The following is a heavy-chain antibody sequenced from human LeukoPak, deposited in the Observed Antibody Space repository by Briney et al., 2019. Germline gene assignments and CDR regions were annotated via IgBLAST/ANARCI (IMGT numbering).Heavy chain of an antibody. CDR1: GFTFSSYG. CDR2: ISYDGSNK. CDR3: AKDADYDILTAPPDY. V-gene: IGHV3-30*18. J-gene: IGHJ4*02. Sequence: SGRSLRLSCAASGFTFSSYGMHWVRQAPGKGLEWVAVISYDGSNKYYADSVKGRFTISRDNSKNTLYLQMNSLRAEDTAVYYCAKDADYDILTAPPDYWGQGTPVTVSS. D-gene: IGHD3-9*01.